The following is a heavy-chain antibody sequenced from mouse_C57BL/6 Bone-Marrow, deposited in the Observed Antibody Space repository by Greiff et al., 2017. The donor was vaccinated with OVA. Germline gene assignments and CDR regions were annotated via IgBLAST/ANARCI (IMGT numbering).Heavy chain of an antibody. CDR1: GFTFSNYW. D-gene: IGHD1-1*01. J-gene: IGHJ2*01. V-gene: IGHV6-3*01. CDR3: TGSLLLRRRDY. Sequence: EVKLLESGGGLVQPGGSMKLSCVASGFTFSNYWMNWVRQSPEKGLEWVAQIRLKSDNYATHYAESVKGRFTISRDDSKSSVYLQMNNLRAEDTGIYYCTGSLLLRRRDYWGQGTTLTVSS. CDR2: IRLKSDNYAT.